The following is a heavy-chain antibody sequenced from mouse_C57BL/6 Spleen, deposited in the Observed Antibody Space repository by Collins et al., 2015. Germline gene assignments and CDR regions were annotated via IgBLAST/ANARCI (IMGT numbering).Heavy chain of an antibody. Sequence: QGLEWIARIYPGSGNTYYNEKFKGKATLTAEKSSSTAYMQLSSLTSEDSAVYFCARGAMRGYFDVWGTGTTVTVSS. CDR3: ARGAMRGYFDV. V-gene: IGHV1-76*01. D-gene: IGHD2-3*01. CDR2: IYPGSGNT. J-gene: IGHJ1*03.